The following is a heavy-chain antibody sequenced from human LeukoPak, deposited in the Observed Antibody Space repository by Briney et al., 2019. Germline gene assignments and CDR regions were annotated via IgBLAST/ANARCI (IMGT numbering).Heavy chain of an antibody. CDR2: ISSSSSYI. Sequence: GGSLRLSCAASGFTFSSYSMNWVRQAPGKGLEWVSSISSSSSYIYYADSVKGRFTISRDNAKNSLYLQMNSLRAEDTAVYYCARVAYCSSTSCFYFDLWGRGTLVTVSS. V-gene: IGHV3-21*01. CDR3: ARVAYCSSTSCFYFDL. J-gene: IGHJ2*01. CDR1: GFTFSSYS. D-gene: IGHD2-2*01.